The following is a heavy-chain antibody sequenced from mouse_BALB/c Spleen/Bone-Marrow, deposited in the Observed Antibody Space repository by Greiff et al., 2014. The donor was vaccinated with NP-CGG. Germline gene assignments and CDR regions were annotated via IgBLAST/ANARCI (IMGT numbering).Heavy chain of an antibody. J-gene: IGHJ1*01. Sequence: VQLKESGGDLVKPGGSLKLSCAASGFTFSSYGMSWVRQTPDKRLEWVATISSGGSYTYYPDSVKGRFTISRDNAKNTLYLQMSSLKSEDTAVDYCARNCYGYWHFDVWGAGTTVTVSS. CDR3: ARNCYGYWHFDV. CDR2: ISSGGSYT. D-gene: IGHD1-1*01. CDR1: GFTFSSYG. V-gene: IGHV5-6*01.